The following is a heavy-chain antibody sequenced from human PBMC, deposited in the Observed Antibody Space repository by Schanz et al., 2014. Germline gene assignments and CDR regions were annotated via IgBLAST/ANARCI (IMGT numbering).Heavy chain of an antibody. V-gene: IGHV3-23*01. Sequence: EVQLLESGGGLVQPGGSLRLSCAASGFTFSSYAMSWVRQAPGKGLEWVSAISGSGGSPYYADSVKGRFTISRDNSKNTLYLQMNSLRAEDTAVYYCAKGRFGELSAFDIWGQGTTVTVAS. J-gene: IGHJ3*02. CDR1: GFTFSSYA. D-gene: IGHD3-10*01. CDR2: ISGSGGSP. CDR3: AKGRFGELSAFDI.